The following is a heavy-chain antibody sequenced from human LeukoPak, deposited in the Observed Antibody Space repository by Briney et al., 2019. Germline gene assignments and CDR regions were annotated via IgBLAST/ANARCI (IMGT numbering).Heavy chain of an antibody. CDR2: IPYDGSDK. CDR1: GFTFSAFG. V-gene: IGHV3-30*12. Sequence: GGSLRLSCAASGFTFSAFGMHWVRQAPGKGLEWVTFIPYDGSDKYYADSVKGRFTISRDNSKNTLYLQMNSLRAEDTAVYYCARALIGYYFDYWGQGTLVTVSS. D-gene: IGHD2-8*01. CDR3: ARALIGYYFDY. J-gene: IGHJ4*02.